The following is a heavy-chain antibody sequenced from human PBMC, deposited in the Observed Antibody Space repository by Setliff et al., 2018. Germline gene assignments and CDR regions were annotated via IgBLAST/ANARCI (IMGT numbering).Heavy chain of an antibody. CDR1: GFSLNAYGIC. Sequence: SGPTLVNPTQTLTLTCTFSGFSLNAYGICLTWIRQPPGKALEWLARIDWDDERFYSTPLKTRLIISKDISKNQVVLRMTNMDPVDTATYYCARMTSSGNFAFDIWGQGTKVTVSS. CDR3: ARMTSSGNFAFDI. V-gene: IGHV2-70*17. J-gene: IGHJ3*02. CDR2: IDWDDER.